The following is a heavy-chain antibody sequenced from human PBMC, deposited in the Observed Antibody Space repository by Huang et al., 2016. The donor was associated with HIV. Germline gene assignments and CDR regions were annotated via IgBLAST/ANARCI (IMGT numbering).Heavy chain of an antibody. D-gene: IGHD3-22*01. V-gene: IGHV3-74*01. CDR1: GFSISSDW. J-gene: IGHJ4*02. Sequence: PRLSCAASGFSISSDWMHWVRQGPGKGMVGGSRISSDWSSKSYGDSVKGRFTISRDNAKNTLYLQMNSLRAEDTAVYYCARDPRIQSWLNFFDYWGQGTLVSVSS. CDR2: ISSDWSSK. CDR3: ARDPRIQSWLNFFDY.